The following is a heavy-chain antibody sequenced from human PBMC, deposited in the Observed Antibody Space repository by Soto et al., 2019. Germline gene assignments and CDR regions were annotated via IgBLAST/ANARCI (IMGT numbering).Heavy chain of an antibody. Sequence: QEQLQESGPGLVKPSETLSLTCTVSGASVSSGNYYWSWIRQPPGKGLECIGYISYSGSTNYNPSLKSRVTISIDTSKNQFSLKLSYVTAADTAVYYCARGSGSYYAYWGQGTLVTVSS. CDR1: GASVSSGNYY. CDR3: ARGSGSYYAY. J-gene: IGHJ4*02. V-gene: IGHV4-61*01. D-gene: IGHD1-26*01. CDR2: ISYSGST.